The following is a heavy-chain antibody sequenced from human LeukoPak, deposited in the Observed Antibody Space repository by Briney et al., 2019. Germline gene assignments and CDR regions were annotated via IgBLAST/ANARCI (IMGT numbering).Heavy chain of an antibody. Sequence: GGSLRLSCAASGFTFDDYGLSWVRQAPGKGLEWVSYISSSGSTIYYADSVKGRFTISRDDAKNSLYLQMNSLRAEDTAVYYCAELGITMIGGVWGKGTTVTISS. V-gene: IGHV3-48*03. D-gene: IGHD3-10*02. CDR3: AELGITMIGGV. CDR1: GFTFDDYG. CDR2: ISSSGSTI. J-gene: IGHJ6*04.